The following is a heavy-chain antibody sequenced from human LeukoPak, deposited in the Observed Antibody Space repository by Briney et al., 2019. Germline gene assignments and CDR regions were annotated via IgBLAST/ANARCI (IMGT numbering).Heavy chain of an antibody. D-gene: IGHD3-22*01. V-gene: IGHV3-30-3*01. CDR2: ISDDGSRQ. Sequence: PGGSLRLSCAATGFTFSNYAIHWGRQAPGKGLEWVAFISDDGSRQHYADSVKGRFTISRDNSQSTLYLQMNSLRAEDTAVYYCARARNNYDSSGFSALDYWGQGTLVTVSS. J-gene: IGHJ4*02. CDR3: ARARNNYDSSGFSALDY. CDR1: GFTFSNYA.